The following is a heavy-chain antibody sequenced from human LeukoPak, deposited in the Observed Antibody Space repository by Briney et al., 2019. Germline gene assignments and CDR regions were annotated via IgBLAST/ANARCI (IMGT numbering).Heavy chain of an antibody. CDR1: GGSISSYY. J-gene: IGHJ4*02. D-gene: IGHD1-7*01. CDR3: ARVIRPKYNWNLGFDY. CDR2: IYYSGST. Sequence: SETLSLTCTVSGGSISSYYWSWIRQPPGKGLEWIGYIYYSGSTNYNPSLKSRVTISVDTSKNQFSLKLSSVTAADTAVYYCARVIRPKYNWNLGFDYWGQGILVTVSS. V-gene: IGHV4-59*01.